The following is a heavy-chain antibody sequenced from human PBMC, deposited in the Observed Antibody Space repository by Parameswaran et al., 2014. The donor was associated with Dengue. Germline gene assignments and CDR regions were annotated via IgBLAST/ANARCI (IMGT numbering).Heavy chain of an antibody. CDR3: ARVRRGSGSNRYYYYMDV. V-gene: IGHV4-34*01. CDR2: INHSGST. D-gene: IGHD3-10*01. Sequence: VRQAPGKGLEWIGEINHSGSTNYNPSLKSRVTISVDTSKNQFSLKLSSVTAADTAVYYCARVRRGSGSNRYYYYMDVWGKGTTVTVSS. J-gene: IGHJ6*03.